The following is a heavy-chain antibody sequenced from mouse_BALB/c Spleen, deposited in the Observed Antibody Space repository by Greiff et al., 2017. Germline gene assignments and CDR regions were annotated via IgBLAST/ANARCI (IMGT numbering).Heavy chain of an antibody. CDR1: GFTFSSYG. Sequence: EVKLEESGGDLVKPGGSLKLSCAASGFTFSSYGMSWVRQTPDKRLEWVATISSGGSYTYYPDSVKGRFTISRDNAKNTLYLQMSSLKSEDTAMYYCARDYGSLDYWGQGTTLTVSS. V-gene: IGHV5-6*02. D-gene: IGHD1-1*01. CDR3: ARDYGSLDY. J-gene: IGHJ2*01. CDR2: ISSGGSYT.